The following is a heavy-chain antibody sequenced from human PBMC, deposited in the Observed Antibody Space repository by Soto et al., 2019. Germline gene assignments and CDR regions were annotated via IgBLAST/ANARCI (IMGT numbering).Heavy chain of an antibody. CDR3: AKVTSLGYCSGGSCPFGY. Sequence: EVQLLESGGGLVQPGGSLRLSCAASGFTFSSYAMSWVRQAPGKGLEWVSAISGSGGSTYYADSVKGRFTISRDNSKNTLYLQMNSLRAEDTAVYYCAKVTSLGYCSGGSCPFGYWGQGTLVTFSS. D-gene: IGHD2-15*01. V-gene: IGHV3-23*01. CDR1: GFTFSSYA. CDR2: ISGSGGST. J-gene: IGHJ4*02.